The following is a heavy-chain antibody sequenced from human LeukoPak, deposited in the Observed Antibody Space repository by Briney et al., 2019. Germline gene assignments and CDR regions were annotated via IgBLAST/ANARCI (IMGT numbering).Heavy chain of an antibody. CDR1: GFTFSSYG. CDR2: ISYDGSNK. J-gene: IGHJ6*04. V-gene: IGHV3-30*18. Sequence: GGSLRLSCAASGFTFSSYGMHWVRQAPGKGLEWVAVISYDGSNKYYAGSVKGRFTISRDNSKNTLYLQMNSLRAKDTAVYYCAELGITMIGGVWGKGTTVTISS. CDR3: AELGITMIGGV. D-gene: IGHD3-10*02.